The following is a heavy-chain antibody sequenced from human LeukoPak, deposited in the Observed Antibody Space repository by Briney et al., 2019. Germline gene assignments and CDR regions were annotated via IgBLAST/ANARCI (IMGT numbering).Heavy chain of an antibody. D-gene: IGHD5-18*01. CDR3: ARDPFLLYSYGPLRY. V-gene: IGHV3-33*01. CDR2: RWYGGSNK. J-gene: IGHJ4*02. CDR1: GFTFSSCG. Sequence: WGSLRLSCAASGFTFSSCGMHWGRQAPRKGLEGGAGRWYGGSNKYYADSVKGRFTISRDNSKNTLYLQMNSLRAEDTAVYYCARDPFLLYSYGPLRYWGQGTLVTVSS.